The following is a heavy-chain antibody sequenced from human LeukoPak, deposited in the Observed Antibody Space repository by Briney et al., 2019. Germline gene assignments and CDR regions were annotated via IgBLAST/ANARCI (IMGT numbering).Heavy chain of an antibody. J-gene: IGHJ6*03. D-gene: IGHD3-3*01. V-gene: IGHV1-69*06. CDR2: IIPIFGTA. CDR1: GGTFSSYA. Sequence: SVKVSCKASGGTFSSYAISWVRQAPGQGLERMGRIIPIFGTANYAQKFQGRVTITADKSTSTAYMELSSLRSEDTAVYYCARDKGYYDFWSGLSDYYYMDVWGKGTTVTVSS. CDR3: ARDKGYYDFWSGLSDYYYMDV.